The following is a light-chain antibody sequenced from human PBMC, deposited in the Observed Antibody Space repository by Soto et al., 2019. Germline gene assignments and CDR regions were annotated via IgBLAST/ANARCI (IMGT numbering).Light chain of an antibody. Sequence: EFVLAQSPGILSLSPGERATLSCRASQTVRNNYLAWYQQKPGQAPRLLIYDASSRATGIPDRFSGGGSGTDFTLTISRLEPEDFAVYYCQQYGSSPRTFGQGTKVDIK. CDR3: QQYGSSPRT. J-gene: IGKJ1*01. CDR2: DAS. V-gene: IGKV3-20*01. CDR1: QTVRNNY.